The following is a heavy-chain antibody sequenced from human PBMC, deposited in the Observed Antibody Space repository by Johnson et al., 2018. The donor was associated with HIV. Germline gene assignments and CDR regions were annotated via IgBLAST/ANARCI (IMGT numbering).Heavy chain of an antibody. CDR3: ASLSGSGSYSGASAFDI. V-gene: IGHV3-30-3*01. CDR1: GFTFSSYA. Sequence: VQLVESGGGVVQPGRSLRLSCAASGFTFSSYAMHWVRQAPGQGLEWVAVISDDGNNKYYADSVKGRFTNPRDNAKNPLYLQMNSLRAEDTAVYYCASLSGSGSYSGASAFDIWGQGTMVTVSS. J-gene: IGHJ3*02. CDR2: ISDDGNNK. D-gene: IGHD1-26*01.